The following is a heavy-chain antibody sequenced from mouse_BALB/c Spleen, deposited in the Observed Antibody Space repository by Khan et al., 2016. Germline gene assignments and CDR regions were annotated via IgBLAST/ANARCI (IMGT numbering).Heavy chain of an antibody. Sequence: QVQLQQSGAELARPGASVKMSCKASGYTCTSYTMHWVKQRPGLGLEWVGYINPSSGFTKYNQKFKDKATFPADISSSSASMQLSSLTSEDSAVYYCARTHERWGQGTTLTVAS. V-gene: IGHV1-4*01. CDR1: GYTCTSYT. CDR3: ARTHER. J-gene: IGHJ2*01. CDR2: INPSSGFT.